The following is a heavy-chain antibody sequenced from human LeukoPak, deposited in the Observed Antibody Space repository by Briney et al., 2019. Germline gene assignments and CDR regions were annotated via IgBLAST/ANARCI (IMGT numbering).Heavy chain of an antibody. V-gene: IGHV3-30-3*01. CDR2: ISYDGSNK. CDR1: GFTFSSYA. J-gene: IGHJ4*02. D-gene: IGHD1-26*01. Sequence: PGRSLRLSCAASGFTFSSYAMHWVRQAPGKGLEWVAVISYDGSNKYYADSVKGRFTISRDNAKNMLYLQMNSLRAEDTAVYYCTRVAVGSYSFDYWGQGTLVTVSS. CDR3: TRVAVGSYSFDY.